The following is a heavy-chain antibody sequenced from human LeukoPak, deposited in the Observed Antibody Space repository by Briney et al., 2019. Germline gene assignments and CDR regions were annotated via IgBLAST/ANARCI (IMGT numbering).Heavy chain of an antibody. CDR2: ISYDGSDK. J-gene: IGHJ6*03. V-gene: IGHV3-30*03. CDR1: ALTFSSYG. D-gene: IGHD3-10*01. Sequence: GRSLRLSCAASALTFSSYGMHWVRQAPGKGLEWVALISYDGSDKDYAKSVKGRFTISRDNSKNTLYLQMNSLRAEDTAAYYCARDVPYYGSGSYTFLYYYYYYMDVWGKGTTVTISS. CDR3: ARDVPYYGSGSYTFLYYYYYYMDV.